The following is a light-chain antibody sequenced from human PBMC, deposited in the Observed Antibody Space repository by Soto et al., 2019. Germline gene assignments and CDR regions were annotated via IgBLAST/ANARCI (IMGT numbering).Light chain of an antibody. CDR1: QSVSSN. Sequence: EIVMTQAPATLSVSPGERATVSCRASQSVSSNLAWYQQKPGQAPRLLIYGASTRATGIPARFSGSGSGTEFTLTISSLEPEDFAVYYCQQRSNWPTFGQGTRLEIK. CDR3: QQRSNWPT. J-gene: IGKJ5*01. V-gene: IGKV3-15*01. CDR2: GAS.